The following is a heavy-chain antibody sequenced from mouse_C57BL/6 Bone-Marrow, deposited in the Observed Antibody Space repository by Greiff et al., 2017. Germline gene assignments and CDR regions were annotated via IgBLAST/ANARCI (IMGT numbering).Heavy chain of an antibody. V-gene: IGHV8-9*01. CDR1: VFSLSTFGMG. CDR2: IYWDEDK. D-gene: IGHD2-4*01. Sequence: QVTLKESGPGILQPSQTLSLTCSFSVFSLSTFGMGVSWIRQPSGKGLEWLAHIYWDEDKHYKPSLKSRLTISKDTSNNQVLLKITTVDTADTATYYSARGYYDYDEFDYWGQGTTLTVSS. CDR3: ARGYYDYDEFDY. J-gene: IGHJ2*01.